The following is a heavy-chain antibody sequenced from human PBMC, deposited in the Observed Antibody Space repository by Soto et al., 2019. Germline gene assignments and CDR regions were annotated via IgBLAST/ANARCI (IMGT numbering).Heavy chain of an antibody. J-gene: IGHJ3*02. V-gene: IGHV3-21*01. CDR3: ARDLTRYGDPSDAFDI. D-gene: IGHD4-17*01. CDR1: GFTFSSYG. Sequence: PGGSLRLSCAASGFTFSSYGMHWVRQAPGKGLEWVSAISSSSSNIYYADSVKGRFTISRDNAKNTLYLQMNSLRAEDTAVYYCARDLTRYGDPSDAFDIWGQGTMVTVSS. CDR2: ISSSSSNI.